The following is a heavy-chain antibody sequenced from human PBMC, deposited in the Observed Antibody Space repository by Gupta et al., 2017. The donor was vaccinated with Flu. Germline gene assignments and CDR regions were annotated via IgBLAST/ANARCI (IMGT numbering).Heavy chain of an antibody. Sequence: QVQLQESGPGLVKPSGTLSLTCTVSGDSISSNDWWSWVRQPPGKGMEWIGDIYHNGNTNYNPSLERRVTMSVDRSKNQFSLKLSSVTAADTAVYYCARRKNHYGSSGSYTYVFDMWGQGTMVSVSS. V-gene: IGHV4-4*02. J-gene: IGHJ3*02. CDR3: ARRKNHYGSSGSYTYVFDM. CDR1: GDSISSNDW. CDR2: IYHNGNT. D-gene: IGHD3-22*01.